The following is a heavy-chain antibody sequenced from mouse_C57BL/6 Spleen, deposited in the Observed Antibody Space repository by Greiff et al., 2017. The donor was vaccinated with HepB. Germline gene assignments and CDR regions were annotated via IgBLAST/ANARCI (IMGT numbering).Heavy chain of an antibody. CDR2: INYDGSST. D-gene: IGHD1-1*01. CDR3: ARGPLLRYWYFDV. Sequence: EVQLVESEGGLVQPGSSMKLSCTASGFTFSDYYMAWVRQVPEKGLEWVANINYDGSSTYYLDSLKSRFIISRDNAKNILYLQMSSLKSEDTATYYCARGPLLRYWYFDVWGTGTTVTVSS. V-gene: IGHV5-16*01. CDR1: GFTFSDYY. J-gene: IGHJ1*03.